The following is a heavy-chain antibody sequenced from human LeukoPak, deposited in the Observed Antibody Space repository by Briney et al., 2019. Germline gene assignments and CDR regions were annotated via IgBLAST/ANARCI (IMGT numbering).Heavy chain of an antibody. Sequence: GGSLRLSCAASGFTFSSYAMHWVRQAPGKGLEWVSTISGGGRSTDYADSVKGQFTISRDNSKNTLYLQMNSLRVEDTAVYYCARERYFDYWGQGTLVTVSS. CDR1: GFTFSSYA. V-gene: IGHV3-23*01. J-gene: IGHJ4*02. CDR3: ARERYFDY. CDR2: ISGGGRST.